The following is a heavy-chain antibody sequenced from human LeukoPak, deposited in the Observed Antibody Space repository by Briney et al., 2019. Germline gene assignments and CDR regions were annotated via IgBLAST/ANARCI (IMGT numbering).Heavy chain of an antibody. CDR2: IIPIFGTA. D-gene: IGHD3-22*01. Sequence: SVKVSCKASGGTFSSYAISWVRQAPGQGLEWMGGIIPIFGTANYAQKFQGRVTITADESTSTAYMELSSLRSEDTAVYYCARAPKYYYDFDYWGQGTLVTVAS. CDR3: ARAPKYYYDFDY. V-gene: IGHV1-69*13. CDR1: GGTFSSYA. J-gene: IGHJ4*02.